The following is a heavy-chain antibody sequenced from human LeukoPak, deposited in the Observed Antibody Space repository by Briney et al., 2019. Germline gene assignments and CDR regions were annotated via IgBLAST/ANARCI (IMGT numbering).Heavy chain of an antibody. CDR1: GFTFSSYA. CDR2: ISGSGAST. D-gene: IGHD2-2*02. V-gene: IGHV3-23*01. J-gene: IGHJ4*02. CDR3: AKSRSSSSTSCYNY. Sequence: GGSLRLSCAASGFTFSSYAMSWVRQAPGKGLEWISGISGSGASTYYADSVKDRFTLSRDDSKNTLYLQMNSLRAEDTAVYYCAKSRSSSSTSCYNYWGQGTLVTVSS.